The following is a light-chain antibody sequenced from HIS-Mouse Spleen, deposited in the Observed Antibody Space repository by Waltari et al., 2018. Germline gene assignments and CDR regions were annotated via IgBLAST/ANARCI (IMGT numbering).Light chain of an antibody. Sequence: DIQMTQSPSSLSASVGDRFTITCQASQDISNYLNWYQQKPGKAPKLLIYDASNLETGVPSRFSGSGSGTDFTFTISSLQPEDIATYYCQQYDNLLTFGRSTKVEIK. CDR3: QQYDNLLT. CDR1: QDISNY. CDR2: DAS. V-gene: IGKV1-33*01. J-gene: IGKJ4*01.